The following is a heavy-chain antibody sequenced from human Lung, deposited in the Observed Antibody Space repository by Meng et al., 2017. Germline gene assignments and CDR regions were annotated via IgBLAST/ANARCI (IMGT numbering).Heavy chain of an antibody. D-gene: IGHD4-11*01. J-gene: IGHJ4*02. CDR2: INQSGST. V-gene: IGHV4-34*01. Sequence: QVQLQQWGGGLSKPSDPLCLTCCVSGGSFSDYYWSWIRQPPGKGLEWIGEINQSGSTNYNPSLESRATISVDTSQNNLSLKLSSVTAADSAVYYCARGPTTMAHDFDYWGQGTLVTVSS. CDR3: ARGPTTMAHDFDY. CDR1: GGSFSDYY.